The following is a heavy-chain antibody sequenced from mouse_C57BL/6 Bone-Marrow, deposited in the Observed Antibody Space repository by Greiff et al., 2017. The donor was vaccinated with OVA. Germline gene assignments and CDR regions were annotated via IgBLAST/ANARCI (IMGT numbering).Heavy chain of an antibody. CDR3: ARDVYPLFDY. Sequence: EVQRVESGGGLVKPGGSLKLSCAASGFTFSSYTMSWVRQTPEKRLEWVATISGGGGNTYYPDSVKGRFTISRDNAKNTLYLQMSSLRSEDTALYYCARDVYPLFDYWGQGTTLTVSS. CDR2: ISGGGGNT. J-gene: IGHJ2*01. D-gene: IGHD6-1*01. CDR1: GFTFSSYT. V-gene: IGHV5-9*01.